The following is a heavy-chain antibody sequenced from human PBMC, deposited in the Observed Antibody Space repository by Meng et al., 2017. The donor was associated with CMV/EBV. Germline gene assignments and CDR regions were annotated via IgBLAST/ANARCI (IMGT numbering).Heavy chain of an antibody. J-gene: IGHJ6*02. CDR2: ISAYNGNT. D-gene: IGHD3-3*01. Sequence: ASVKVSCKASGYTFTSYGISWVRQAPGQGLEWMGWISAYNGNTNYAQKLQGRVTMTTDTSTSTVYMELSSLRSEDTAVYYCARDHYDFWSGYYVRYYYYYGMDVWGQGTTVTVSS. CDR1: GYTFTSYG. V-gene: IGHV1-18*01. CDR3: ARDHYDFWSGYYVRYYYYYGMDV.